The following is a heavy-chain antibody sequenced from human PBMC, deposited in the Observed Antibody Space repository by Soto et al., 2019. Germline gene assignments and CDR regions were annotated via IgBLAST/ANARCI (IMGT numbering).Heavy chain of an antibody. D-gene: IGHD3-3*01. V-gene: IGHV1-18*01. Sequence: XSVKVSCKASGCTFTSYGISWVRQAPGQGLEWMGWIXAYNGXTHYAQKLQGXXTMATDTXXSTDYMELRSLRSEDTAVYYCAFFWSGSNWFDPWGQGTLVTVSS. J-gene: IGHJ5*02. CDR1: GCTFTSYG. CDR2: IXAYNGXT. CDR3: AFFWSGSNWFDP.